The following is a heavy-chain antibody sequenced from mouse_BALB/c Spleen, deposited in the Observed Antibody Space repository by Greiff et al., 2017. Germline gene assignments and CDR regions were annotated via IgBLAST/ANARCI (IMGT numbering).Heavy chain of an antibody. CDR2: ISYSGST. CDR1: GYSITSDYA. D-gene: IGHD2-1*01. J-gene: IGHJ3*01. CDR3: ARFHYGNYWLAY. V-gene: IGHV3-2*02. Sequence: DVKLQESGPGLVKPSQSLSLTCTVTGYSITSDYAWNWIRQFPGNKLEWMGYISYSGSTSYNPSLKSRISITRDTSKNQFFLQLNSVTTEDTATYYCARFHYGNYWLAYWGQGTLVTVSA.